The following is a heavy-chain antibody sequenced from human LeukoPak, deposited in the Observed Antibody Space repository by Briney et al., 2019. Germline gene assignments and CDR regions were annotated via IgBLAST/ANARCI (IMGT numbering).Heavy chain of an antibody. CDR1: GFTVSSNY. CDR3: ATLKRGYGGYFDL. D-gene: IGHD2-15*01. V-gene: IGHV3-66*04. CDR2: HYTGGTT. J-gene: IGHJ2*01. Sequence: GGSLRLSCAGSGFTVSSNYMSWVRQAPGKGLEWVSVHYTGGTTYYADPVRGRFTISRDNSKNTVYLQMSRLRDEDTAVYYCATLKRGYGGYFDLWGRGTLVTVSS.